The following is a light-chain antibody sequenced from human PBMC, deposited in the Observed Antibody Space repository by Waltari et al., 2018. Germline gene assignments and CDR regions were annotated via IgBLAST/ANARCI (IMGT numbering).Light chain of an antibody. CDR3: MQGTHWPWT. Sequence: DVVMTQSPLSLPVTLGQPASISCRSSQSLVSSDGNTYFNWFQQRPGLSPRRLLYKVSNRDSGVPDRFSGSGSGTDFTLRISRVEAEDVGVYYCMQGTHWPWTFGQGTKVEIK. CDR2: KVS. V-gene: IGKV2-30*01. J-gene: IGKJ1*01. CDR1: QSLVSSDGNTY.